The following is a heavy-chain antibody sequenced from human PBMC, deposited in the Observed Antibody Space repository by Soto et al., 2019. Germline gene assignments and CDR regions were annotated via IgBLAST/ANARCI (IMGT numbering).Heavy chain of an antibody. V-gene: IGHV4-31*03. CDR2: ISYSGST. D-gene: IGHD6-13*01. Sequence: QVQLQESGPGLVKPSQTLSLTCTVSGGSISSGGYYWSWIRQHPGKGLEWIGYISYSGSTYYNPSFKSRVTRAVDTSKKQFSLKLCSVTAAETAVYYCARDRIAARQSYGMDVWGQGTTVTVAS. CDR3: ARDRIAARQSYGMDV. J-gene: IGHJ6*02. CDR1: GGSISSGGYY.